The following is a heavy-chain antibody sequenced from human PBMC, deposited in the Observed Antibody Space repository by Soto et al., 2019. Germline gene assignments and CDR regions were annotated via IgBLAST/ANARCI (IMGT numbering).Heavy chain of an antibody. CDR2: TYYRSKWYN. CDR3: ARDDGHIAVAGYYYYYYGMDV. CDR1: GDSVSSNSAA. J-gene: IGHJ6*02. V-gene: IGHV6-1*01. D-gene: IGHD6-19*01. Sequence: PSQTLSLPCAISGDSVSSNSAAWNWIRQSPSRGLEWLGRTYYRSKWYNDYAVSVKSRITINPDTSKNQFSLQLNSVTPEDTAVYYCARDDGHIAVAGYYYYYYGMDVWGQGTTVTVSS.